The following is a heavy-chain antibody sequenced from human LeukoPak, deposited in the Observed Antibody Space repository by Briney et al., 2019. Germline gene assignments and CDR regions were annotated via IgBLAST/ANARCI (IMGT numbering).Heavy chain of an antibody. Sequence: ASVKVSCKASGYTFTSYDINWVRQATGQGLEWMGWMNPNSGNTGYAQKFQGRVTITRNTSISTAYMELSSLRSEDTAVYYCARGGLYCSGGSCYSESFDYWGQGTLVTVSS. V-gene: IGHV1-8*03. D-gene: IGHD2-15*01. CDR2: MNPNSGNT. CDR1: GYTFTSYD. J-gene: IGHJ4*02. CDR3: ARGGLYCSGGSCYSESFDY.